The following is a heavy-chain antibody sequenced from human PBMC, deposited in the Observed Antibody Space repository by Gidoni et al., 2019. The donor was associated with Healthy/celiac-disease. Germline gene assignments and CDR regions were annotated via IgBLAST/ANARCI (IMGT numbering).Heavy chain of an antibody. Sequence: QVQLVESGGGVVQPGRSLRLSCAASGFTFSSYGMHWVRQAPGKGLEWVAVIWYDGSNKYYADSVKGRFTISRDNSKNTLYLQMNSLRAEDTAVYYCARGLIYSSPYYFDYWGQGTLVTVSS. CDR1: GFTFSSYG. V-gene: IGHV3-33*01. CDR2: IWYDGSNK. CDR3: ARGLIYSSPYYFDY. D-gene: IGHD6-19*01. J-gene: IGHJ4*02.